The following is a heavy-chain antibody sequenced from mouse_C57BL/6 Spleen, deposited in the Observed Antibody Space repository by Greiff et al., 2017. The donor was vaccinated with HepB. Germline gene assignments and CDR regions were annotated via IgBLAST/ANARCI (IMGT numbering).Heavy chain of an antibody. CDR3: AILIYYYGSSYDDY. CDR2: IYPGDGDT. V-gene: IGHV1-82*01. Sequence: VQLQQSGPELVKPGASVKISCKASGYAFSSSWMNWVKQRPGKGLEWIGRIYPGDGDTNYNGKFKGKATLTADKSSSTAYMQLSSLTSEDSAVYFCAILIYYYGSSYDDYWGQGTTLTVSS. J-gene: IGHJ2*01. D-gene: IGHD1-1*01. CDR1: GYAFSSSW.